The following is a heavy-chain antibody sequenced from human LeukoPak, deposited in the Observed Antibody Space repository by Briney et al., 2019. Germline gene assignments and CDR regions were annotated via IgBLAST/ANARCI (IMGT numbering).Heavy chain of an antibody. V-gene: IGHV3-23*01. J-gene: IGHJ4*02. CDR2: ISGSGGST. D-gene: IGHD3-22*01. Sequence: GGSLRLSCAASGFTFSSYAMSWVRQAPGKGLEWVSAISGSGGSTYYADSVKGRFTISRDDSKNTLYLQMNSLRAEDTAVYYCAKGGYYYDSSGYYDYWGQGTLVTVSS. CDR3: AKGGYYYDSSGYYDY. CDR1: GFTFSSYA.